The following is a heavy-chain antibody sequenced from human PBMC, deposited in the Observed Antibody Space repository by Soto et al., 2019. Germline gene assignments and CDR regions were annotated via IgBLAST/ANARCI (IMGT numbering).Heavy chain of an antibody. CDR3: ARARYYYGSGLSY. D-gene: IGHD3-10*01. Sequence: QVQLQQWGAGLLKPSETLSLTCAVYGGSFSGYYWSWIRQPPGKGLEWIGEINHSGSTNYNPSLKSRVTLSVDTSKNQFSLKLSSVTAADTAVYYCARARYYYGSGLSYWGQGTLVTVSS. CDR1: GGSFSGYY. V-gene: IGHV4-34*01. J-gene: IGHJ4*02. CDR2: INHSGST.